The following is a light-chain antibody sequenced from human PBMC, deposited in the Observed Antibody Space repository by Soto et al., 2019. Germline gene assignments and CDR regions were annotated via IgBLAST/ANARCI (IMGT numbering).Light chain of an antibody. CDR3: QQRSDWPRT. J-gene: IGKJ1*01. Sequence: LLTPYPATLTLSPGERASLSCWPSQSVSSHLAWYQQKPGQTPRLLIYDASNRATGIPARFSGSGSGTDFTLTISSLEPEDFAVYYCQQRSDWPRTFGQGIKVDIK. CDR1: QSVSSH. CDR2: DAS. V-gene: IGKV3-11*01.